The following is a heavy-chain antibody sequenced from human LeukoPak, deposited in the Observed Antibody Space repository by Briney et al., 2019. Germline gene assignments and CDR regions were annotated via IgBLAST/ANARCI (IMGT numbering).Heavy chain of an antibody. J-gene: IGHJ4*02. D-gene: IGHD3-22*01. CDR1: GFTFSSHG. CDR2: IWYDGSNK. Sequence: PGRSLRLSCAASGFTFSSHGMHWVRQAPGKGLEWVAVIWYDGSNKYYADSVKGRFTISRDNSKNTLYLQMNSLRAEDAAVYYCARGNYDSSGYPGYWGQGTLVTVSS. V-gene: IGHV3-33*01. CDR3: ARGNYDSSGYPGY.